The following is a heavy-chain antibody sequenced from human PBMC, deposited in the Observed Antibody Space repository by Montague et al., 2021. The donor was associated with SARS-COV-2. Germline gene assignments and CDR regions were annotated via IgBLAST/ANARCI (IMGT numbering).Heavy chain of an antibody. CDR2: IWYDGSNK. J-gene: IGHJ4*02. CDR1: GFTFSSYG. CDR3: AREAEIFGVVISPLFY. Sequence: SLRLSCEAYGFTFSSYGMHWVRQAPGKGLEWVAVIWYDGSNKYYXDSXKGRFTISRDNSKNTLYLQMNSLRAEDTAVYYCAREAEIFGVVISPLFYWGQGTLVTVSS. V-gene: IGHV3-33*01. D-gene: IGHD3-3*01.